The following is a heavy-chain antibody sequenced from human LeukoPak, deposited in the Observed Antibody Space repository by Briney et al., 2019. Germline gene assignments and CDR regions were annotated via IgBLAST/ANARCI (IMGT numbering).Heavy chain of an antibody. J-gene: IGHJ5*02. Sequence: PGGSLRLSCAASGFTFSSYATSWVRQAPGKGLEWVSALSGSGGITDYADSVKGRFTISRDNSKNTLYLQMNSLRAEDTAVYYCAKNAAAAGVNWFDPWGQGTLVTVSS. CDR3: AKNAAAAGVNWFDP. D-gene: IGHD6-13*01. CDR1: GFTFSSYA. V-gene: IGHV3-23*01. CDR2: LSGSGGIT.